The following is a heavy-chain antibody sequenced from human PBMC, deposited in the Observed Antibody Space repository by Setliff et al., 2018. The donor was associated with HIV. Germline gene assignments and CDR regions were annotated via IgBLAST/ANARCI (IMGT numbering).Heavy chain of an antibody. J-gene: IGHJ3*02. CDR1: GYTFTNYG. Sequence: GASVKVSCKASGYTFTNYGISWVRQAPGQGLEWMGWISAYNGNTNYAQKLQGRVTMTTDTSTSTAYMELRSLRSDDTAVYYCARDFKATPYDSSGYYAFDIWGQGTMVTVSS. D-gene: IGHD3-22*01. CDR2: ISAYNGNT. V-gene: IGHV1-18*01. CDR3: ARDFKATPYDSSGYYAFDI.